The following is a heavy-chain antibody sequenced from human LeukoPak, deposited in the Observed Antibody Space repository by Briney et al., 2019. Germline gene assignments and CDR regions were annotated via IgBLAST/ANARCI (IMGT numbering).Heavy chain of an antibody. CDR1: GAFITNSHW. Sequence: SETLSLTCAVSGAFITNSHWWSWARQPPGKGLEWIGEIYHSGTTNYNPSLKSRVTMSVDKSKNQLSLKLSSVTAADTAVYYCTRDRKYYEIWGQGTMVTVSS. CDR2: IYHSGTT. D-gene: IGHD1-14*01. V-gene: IGHV4-4*02. CDR3: TRDRKYYEI. J-gene: IGHJ3*02.